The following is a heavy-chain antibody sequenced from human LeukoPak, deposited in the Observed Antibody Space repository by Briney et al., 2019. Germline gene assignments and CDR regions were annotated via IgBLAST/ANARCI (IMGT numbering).Heavy chain of an antibody. CDR1: GFTFSSCG. D-gene: IGHD1-14*01. CDR2: IGPTGTDR. CDR3: ATETIGRHYDY. Sequence: GGSLRLSFAASGFTFSSCGFTWARQAPGKGLEWVSSIGPTGTDRYYADSVRGRFTISRDNAKNSMYLQMDSLRDEDTAVYYCATETIGRHYDYWGQGTLLTVSS. V-gene: IGHV3-21*01. J-gene: IGHJ4*02.